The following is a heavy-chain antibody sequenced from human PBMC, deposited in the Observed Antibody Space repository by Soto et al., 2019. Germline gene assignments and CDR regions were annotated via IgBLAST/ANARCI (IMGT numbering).Heavy chain of an antibody. D-gene: IGHD2-15*01. Sequence: QVRLVQSGAEVKRPGASVKVACKASGYTLTAYYLHWVRQAPGQGPEWVGWIHPHSGDTKYAQRFQGRVTLTRDTATSTAYLDLRGLHFNDTGIYYCARADCRGGSCYTCDNWGQGTLVTVSS. CDR1: GYTLTAYY. J-gene: IGHJ4*02. CDR3: ARADCRGGSCYTCDN. V-gene: IGHV1-2*02. CDR2: IHPHSGDT.